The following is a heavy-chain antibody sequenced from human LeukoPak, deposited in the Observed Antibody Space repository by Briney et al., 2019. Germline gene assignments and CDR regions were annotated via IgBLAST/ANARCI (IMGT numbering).Heavy chain of an antibody. D-gene: IGHD5-18*01. CDR3: AARWGYNGFDI. V-gene: IGHV3-53*01. J-gene: IGHJ3*02. CDR2: IYSGGGT. CDR1: GFTFNSYS. Sequence: GGSLRLSCAASGFTFNSYSMNWFRQAPGKGLEWVSVIYSGGGTYYADSVKGRFTISRDKSKNTLYLQMNSLRAEDTALFYCAARWGYNGFDIWGQGTMVAVSS.